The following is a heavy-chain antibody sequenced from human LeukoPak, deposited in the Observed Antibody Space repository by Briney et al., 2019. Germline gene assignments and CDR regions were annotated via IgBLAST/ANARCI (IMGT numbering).Heavy chain of an antibody. Sequence: GGSLRLSCAASGFTFSSYAMHWVRQAPGKGLEWVAVISYDGGNKYYADSVKGRFTISRDNSKNTLYLQMNSLRAEDTAVYYCAREGYYGTATFDYWGQGTLVTVSS. CDR3: AREGYYGTATFDY. CDR2: ISYDGGNK. V-gene: IGHV3-30-3*01. J-gene: IGHJ4*02. CDR1: GFTFSSYA. D-gene: IGHD2/OR15-2a*01.